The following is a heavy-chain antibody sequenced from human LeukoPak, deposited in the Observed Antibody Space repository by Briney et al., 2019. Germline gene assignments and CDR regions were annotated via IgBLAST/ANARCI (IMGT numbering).Heavy chain of an antibody. CDR1: GFTFDDYA. V-gene: IGHV3-9*01. J-gene: IGHJ4*02. CDR2: ISWNSGSI. D-gene: IGHD3-10*01. Sequence: GGSLRLSCAASGFTFDDYAMHWVRQAPGKGLEWVSGISWNSGSIGYADSVKGRFTISRDNAKNSLYLQMNSLRAEDTALYYCAKDAQETMVRGNYYDYWGQGTLVTVSS. CDR3: AKDAQETMVRGNYYDY.